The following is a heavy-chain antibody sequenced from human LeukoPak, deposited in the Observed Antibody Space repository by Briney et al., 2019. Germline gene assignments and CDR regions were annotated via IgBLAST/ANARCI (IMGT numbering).Heavy chain of an antibody. J-gene: IGHJ4*02. CDR1: GFTFSSYG. Sequence: VGSLRLSCAASGFTFSSYGMSWVRQPPGKGLEWVSSISGSGGSTYYADSVKGRFTISRDNSKNTLYLQMNSLRAEDTAVYYCARMGNYYGSGSLDYWGQGTLVTVSS. V-gene: IGHV3-23*01. CDR2: ISGSGGST. CDR3: ARMGNYYGSGSLDY. D-gene: IGHD3-10*01.